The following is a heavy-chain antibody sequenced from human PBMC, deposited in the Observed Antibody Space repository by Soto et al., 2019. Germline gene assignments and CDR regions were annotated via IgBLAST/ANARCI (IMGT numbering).Heavy chain of an antibody. CDR1: GFTVSSNY. D-gene: IGHD5-12*01. CDR2: IYGDGST. J-gene: IGHJ3*02. CDR3: ARGSSGYGYDAFDI. V-gene: IGHV3-53*04. Sequence: GGSLRLSCAASGFTVSSNYMSWVRQAPGKGLDWVSVIYGDGSTYYADSVKGRFTISRHNSKNTLYLQMNSLRPEDTAVYYCARGSSGYGYDAFDIWGQGTMVTVSS.